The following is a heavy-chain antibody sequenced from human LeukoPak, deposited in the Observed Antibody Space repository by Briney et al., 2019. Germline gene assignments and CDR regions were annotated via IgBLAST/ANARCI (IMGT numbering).Heavy chain of an antibody. Sequence: ASVKVSFKTSGYTFTVYYLHWVRQAPGQGLEWMGWINPNSGGTSFAQKFQGRVTMTGDSSISTAYMELSRLRSDDTAVYYCARRGYDGSGYYHFDHWGQGTLVTVSA. CDR1: GYTFTVYY. CDR3: ARRGYDGSGYYHFDH. D-gene: IGHD3-22*01. CDR2: INPNSGGT. V-gene: IGHV1-2*02. J-gene: IGHJ4*02.